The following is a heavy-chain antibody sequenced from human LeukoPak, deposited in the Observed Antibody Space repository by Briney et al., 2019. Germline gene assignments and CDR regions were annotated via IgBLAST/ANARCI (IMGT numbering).Heavy chain of an antibody. D-gene: IGHD2-21*02. Sequence: ASVKVSCKASGYTFTSYYMHWVRQAPGQGLEWMGIINPSGGSTSYAQKFQGRVTMTRDMSTSTVYMELSSLRSEDTAVYYCARETIRGGDPPGSLAYWGQGTLVTVSS. V-gene: IGHV1-46*01. CDR1: GYTFTSYY. CDR3: ARETIRGGDPPGSLAY. J-gene: IGHJ4*02. CDR2: INPSGGST.